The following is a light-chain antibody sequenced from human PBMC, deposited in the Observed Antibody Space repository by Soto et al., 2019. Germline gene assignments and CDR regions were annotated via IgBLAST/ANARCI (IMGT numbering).Light chain of an antibody. CDR2: EVS. V-gene: IGLV2-14*01. CDR1: SSDVGGYNY. Sequence: QSALTQPASVSGSPGQSITISCTGTSSDVGGYNYVSWYQQHPGKAPKLMIYEVSNRPSGVSNRFSGSKYGNTASLTISGAQAEDDADYYCSSYTSSSTPRVFGGGTKLTVL. CDR3: SSYTSSSTPRV. J-gene: IGLJ3*02.